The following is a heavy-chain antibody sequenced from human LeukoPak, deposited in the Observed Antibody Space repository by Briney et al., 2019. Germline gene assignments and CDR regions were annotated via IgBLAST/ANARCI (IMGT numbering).Heavy chain of an antibody. V-gene: IGHV3-9*01. D-gene: IGHD5-12*01. J-gene: IGHJ6*02. CDR3: AREGAATTLYGMDV. Sequence: GGSLRLSCAASGFTFDDYAMHWVRQAPGKGLEWVSGISWNSGSIGYADSVKGRFTISRDNAKNSLYLQMNSLRAEDTAVYCCAREGAATTLYGMDVWGQGTTVTVSS. CDR1: GFTFDDYA. CDR2: ISWNSGSI.